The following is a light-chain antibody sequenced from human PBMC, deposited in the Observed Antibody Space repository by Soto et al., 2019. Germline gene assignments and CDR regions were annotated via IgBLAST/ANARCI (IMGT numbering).Light chain of an antibody. CDR2: SSN. CDR3: AAWDDSLNGVV. V-gene: IGLV1-44*01. CDR1: SSNIGSNS. J-gene: IGLJ2*01. Sequence: QSVLTQPPSASGTPGQRVTISCSGSSSNIGSNSVNWYQQLPGTAPNLLMYSSNQRPSGVPDRFSGSKSGTSASLAISWLQSEDDADYYCAAWDDSLNGVVFGGGTKLTVL.